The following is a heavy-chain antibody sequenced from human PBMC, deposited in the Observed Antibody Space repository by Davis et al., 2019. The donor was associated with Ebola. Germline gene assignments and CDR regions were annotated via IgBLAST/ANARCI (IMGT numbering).Heavy chain of an antibody. D-gene: IGHD3-9*01. Sequence: ASVKVSCKGSGYSFSEYYMHWIQRAPGKGLEWVGLVDPKAGKTVYAEKFKDRVTITADKSTDTVYMELSSLRYEDTAIYYCATLDILTAYVSYAMDVWGQGTTVTVS. V-gene: IGHV1-69-2*01. CDR2: VDPKAGKT. CDR1: GYSFSEYY. J-gene: IGHJ6*02. CDR3: ATLDILTAYVSYAMDV.